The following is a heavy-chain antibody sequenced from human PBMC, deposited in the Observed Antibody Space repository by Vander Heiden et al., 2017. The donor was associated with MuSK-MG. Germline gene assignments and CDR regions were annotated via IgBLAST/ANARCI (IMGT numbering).Heavy chain of an antibody. V-gene: IGHV3-30*02. CDR1: GFTFSNYG. D-gene: IGHD6-13*01. CDR2: IRYDGSNK. J-gene: IGHJ4*02. Sequence: QVQLVESGGGVVQPGGSLRLPGAASGFTFSNYGMHWVRQAPGKGLEWVAFIRYDGSNKYYADSVKGRFTISRDNSKNTLYLQMNSLRAEDTAEYYCAKEHYSSSWYCDYWGQGTLVIVSS. CDR3: AKEHYSSSWYCDY.